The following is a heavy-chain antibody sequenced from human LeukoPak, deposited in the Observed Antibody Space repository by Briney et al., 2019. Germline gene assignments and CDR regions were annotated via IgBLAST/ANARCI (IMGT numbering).Heavy chain of an antibody. CDR2: ISYDGGNK. Sequence: GGSLRLSCAASGFTFNSYAIHWVRQAPGKGLEWLAVISYDGGNKYYADSVKGRFTISRDNSKNTLYLQLNSLRPEDTAVYYCARDQLAYSGYDTLFDYWGQGTLVTVSS. V-gene: IGHV3-30*04. CDR3: ARDQLAYSGYDTLFDY. CDR1: GFTFNSYA. D-gene: IGHD5-12*01. J-gene: IGHJ4*02.